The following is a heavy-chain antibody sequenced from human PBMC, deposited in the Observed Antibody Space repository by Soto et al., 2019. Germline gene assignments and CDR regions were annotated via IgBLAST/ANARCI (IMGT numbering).Heavy chain of an antibody. J-gene: IGHJ4*02. CDR2: IKIDGSEK. Sequence: EVQMLQSGGGMVQPGGSLRLSCVGSGLTFGHYWMSWVRQAPGKGLEWVANIKIDGSEKYYVDSLKGRFAISRDNAKNSVFLQLNRLRTEDTAVYYCARDLELVDGFDHWGQGSLVIVSP. CDR3: ARDLELVDGFDH. V-gene: IGHV3-7*03. CDR1: GLTFGHYW. D-gene: IGHD2-8*02.